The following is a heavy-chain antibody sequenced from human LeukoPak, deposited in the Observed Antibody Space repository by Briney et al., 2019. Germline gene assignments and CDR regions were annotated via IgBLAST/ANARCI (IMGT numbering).Heavy chain of an antibody. CDR3: ARLKCISTTCPSRYVMDV. V-gene: IGHV4-59*01. J-gene: IGHJ6*02. Sequence: SETLSLTCSVSGGSIDSYYWSWIRQPPGKGPEYIGYIYYSGSTNYNPSLKSRVTIPVDTSKDQFSLNLTSVTAADTAVYYCARLKCISTTCPSRYVMDVWGQGTTVTVSS. CDR2: IYYSGST. D-gene: IGHD2-2*01. CDR1: GGSIDSYY.